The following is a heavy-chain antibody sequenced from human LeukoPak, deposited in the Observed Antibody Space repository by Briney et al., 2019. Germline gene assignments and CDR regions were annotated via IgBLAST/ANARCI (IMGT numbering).Heavy chain of an antibody. J-gene: IGHJ6*02. CDR2: IWYDGSNK. CDR1: GFTFSSYG. CDR3: ARDIAAAGTNGMDV. Sequence: GGSLRLSCAASGFTFSSYGMHWVRQAPGKGLEWVAVIWYDGSNKYYADSVKGRFTISRDNSKNTLYLQMNSLRAEDTAVYYCARDIAAAGTNGMDVWGQGTTVTVSS. D-gene: IGHD6-13*01. V-gene: IGHV3-33*01.